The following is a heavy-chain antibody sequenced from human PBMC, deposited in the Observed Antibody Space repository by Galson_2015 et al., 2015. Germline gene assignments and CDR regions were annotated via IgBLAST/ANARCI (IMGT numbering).Heavy chain of an antibody. Sequence: SVKVSCKASGYTFTSYGISWVRQAPGQGLEWMGWFSAYNGNTNYAQKLQGRVTMTTDTSTSTAYMELRSLRSDDTAVYYCARPYGDYVGGWFDPWGQGTLVTVSS. D-gene: IGHD4-17*01. CDR2: FSAYNGNT. CDR1: GYTFTSYG. CDR3: ARPYGDYVGGWFDP. V-gene: IGHV1-18*01. J-gene: IGHJ5*02.